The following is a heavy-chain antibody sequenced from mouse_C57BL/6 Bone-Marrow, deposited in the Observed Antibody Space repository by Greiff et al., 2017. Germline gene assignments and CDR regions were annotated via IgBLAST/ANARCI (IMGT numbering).Heavy chain of an antibody. CDR2: IYPRDGST. D-gene: IGHD1-1*01. CDR1: GYTFTSYD. Sequence: QVQLQQSGPELVKPGASVKLSCKASGYTFTSYDINWVKQRHGQGLEWIGWIYPRDGSTKYNEKFKGKATLTVDTSSSTAYMELPSLTSEDSAVYFCARLEFDGSSGDWYFDVWGTGTTVTVAS. CDR3: ARLEFDGSSGDWYFDV. V-gene: IGHV1-85*01. J-gene: IGHJ1*03.